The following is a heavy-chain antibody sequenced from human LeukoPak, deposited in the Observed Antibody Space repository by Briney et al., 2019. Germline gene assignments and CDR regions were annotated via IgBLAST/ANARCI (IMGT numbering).Heavy chain of an antibody. D-gene: IGHD2-15*01. Sequence: GGCLRLSCAASGFTFDDYVMHWVRQAPGKRLEWVSFISGDGGSTYYADSVKGRFTISRDNSKHSLYLQMNSLRTEDTALYYCAKDRYCSGGNCYSPFDYWGQGTLVTVSS. CDR3: AKDRYCSGGNCYSPFDY. V-gene: IGHV3-43*02. CDR1: GFTFDDYV. J-gene: IGHJ4*02. CDR2: ISGDGGST.